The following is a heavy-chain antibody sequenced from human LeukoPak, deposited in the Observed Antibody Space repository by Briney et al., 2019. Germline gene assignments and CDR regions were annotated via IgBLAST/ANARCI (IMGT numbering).Heavy chain of an antibody. CDR1: GFTVSRNY. Sequence: GGSLRLSCAASGFTVSRNYMSWVREAPGKGLEWVSIISTGGNTYYGDSVKGRFTISRDESKNALYLQMNSLRAEDTAFYYCARDKASSSGRDFDYWGQGTLVTVSS. D-gene: IGHD3-22*01. CDR3: ARDKASSSGRDFDY. CDR2: ISTGGNT. J-gene: IGHJ4*02. V-gene: IGHV3-53*01.